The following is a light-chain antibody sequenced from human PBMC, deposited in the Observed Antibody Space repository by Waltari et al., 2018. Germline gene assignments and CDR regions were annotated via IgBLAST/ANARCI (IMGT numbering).Light chain of an antibody. CDR1: QSIRSN. Sequence: EIVMTQSRATPSVFPGERATLSCRASQSIRSNLAWYQLKPGQAPRLLIYGASTRATGIPARFSGSGSGTEFTLTISSLQSEDFAVYFCQQYDNWLGTFGQGTKVEIK. V-gene: IGKV3-15*01. CDR2: GAS. J-gene: IGKJ1*01. CDR3: QQYDNWLGT.